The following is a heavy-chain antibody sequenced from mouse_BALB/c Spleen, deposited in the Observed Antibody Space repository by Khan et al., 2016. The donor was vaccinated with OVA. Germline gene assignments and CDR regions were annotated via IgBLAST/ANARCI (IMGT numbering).Heavy chain of an antibody. D-gene: IGHD2-4*01. J-gene: IGHJ2*01. CDR3: TRGNYDGYYLDY. CDR1: GYSITSGYA. V-gene: IGHV3-2*02. Sequence: EVQLVESGPGLVTPSQSLSLTCTVTGYSITSGYAWNWIRQFPGNKPEWMGYISYSGGTSYNPSLKSRISITRDTSKNQFFLKLNSVTTEDTATYYCTRGNYDGYYLDYWGQGTTLTVSS. CDR2: ISYSGGT.